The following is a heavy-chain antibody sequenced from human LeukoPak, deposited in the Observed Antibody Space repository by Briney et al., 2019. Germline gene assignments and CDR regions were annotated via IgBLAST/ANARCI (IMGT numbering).Heavy chain of an antibody. CDR1: GFTFSSYA. CDR2: ISGSGGST. CDR3: AKGSEWELGRFDY. D-gene: IGHD1-26*01. J-gene: IGHJ4*02. V-gene: IGHV3-23*01. Sequence: GGSLRLSCAASGFTFSSYAMSWVRQAPGKGLEWVSAISGSGGSTYYADSVKGRFTISRGNSKNTLYLQMNSLRAEDTAVYYCAKGSEWELGRFDYWGQGTLVTVSS.